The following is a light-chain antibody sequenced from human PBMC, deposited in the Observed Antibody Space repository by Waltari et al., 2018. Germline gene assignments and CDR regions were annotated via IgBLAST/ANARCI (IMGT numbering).Light chain of an antibody. J-gene: IGLJ3*02. CDR3: SSYISSSTLEV. CDR1: SRYVGGCTY. Sequence: QSALTQPASVSGSPGQSITIPCPRTSRYVGGCTYVSWYQQHPGKAPKLMIFDVSNRPSGVSNRFSGSKSGNTASLTISGLQAEDEADYYCSSYISSSTLEVFGGGTRLTVL. CDR2: DVS. V-gene: IGLV2-14*03.